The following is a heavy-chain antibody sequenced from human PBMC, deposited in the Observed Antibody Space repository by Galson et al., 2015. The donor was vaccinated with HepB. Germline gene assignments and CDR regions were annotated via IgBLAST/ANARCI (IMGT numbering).Heavy chain of an antibody. CDR2: ISSSSSYI. V-gene: IGHV3-21*01. Sequence: SLRLSCAASGLTFSSYSMNWVRQAPGQGLEWVSSISSSSSYIYYADSVKGRFTISRDNAKNSRYLQMNSLRAEDTAVYYCARSPTSTIFGVPGAFDIWGQGTMVTVSS. CDR3: ARSPTSTIFGVPGAFDI. J-gene: IGHJ3*02. CDR1: GLTFSSYS. D-gene: IGHD3-3*01.